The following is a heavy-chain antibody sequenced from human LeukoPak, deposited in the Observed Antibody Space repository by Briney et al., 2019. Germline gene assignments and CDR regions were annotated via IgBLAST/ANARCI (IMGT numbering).Heavy chain of an antibody. CDR1: GGTFSSYA. J-gene: IGHJ3*02. CDR2: IIPILGIA. CDR3: ARGGYSYGPGAFDI. V-gene: IGHV1-69*04. Sequence: GASVKVSCKASGGTFSSYAISWVRQAPGQGLEWMGRIIPILGIANYAQKFQGRVTITADESTSTAYMELSSLRSEDTAVYYCARGGYSYGPGAFDIWGQGTMVTVSS. D-gene: IGHD5-18*01.